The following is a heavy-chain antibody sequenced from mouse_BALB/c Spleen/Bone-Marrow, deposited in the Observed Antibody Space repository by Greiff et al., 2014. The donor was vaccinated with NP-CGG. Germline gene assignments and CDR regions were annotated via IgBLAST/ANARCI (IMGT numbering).Heavy chain of an antibody. CDR3: TRTTATFDY. Sequence: LQESGAELVRPGSSVKISCKASGYAFSAYWMNWVKQRPGQGLEWIGQIYPGDGDTNYNGKFKGKATLTADKSSSTAYMQPSSLTTEDPAVYFRTRTTATFDYWGQGTPLTVSS. CDR1: GYAFSAYW. CDR2: IYPGDGDT. J-gene: IGHJ2*01. D-gene: IGHD1-2*01. V-gene: IGHV1-80*01.